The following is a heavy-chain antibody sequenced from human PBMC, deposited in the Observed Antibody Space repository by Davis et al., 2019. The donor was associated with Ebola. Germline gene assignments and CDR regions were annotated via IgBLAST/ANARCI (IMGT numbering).Heavy chain of an antibody. D-gene: IGHD3-16*01. CDR2: ITGDGYNT. Sequence: GESLKISCAASGFTFSSYAMSWVRQAPGKGLEWVSIITGDGYNTKYADSVKGRFTISRDNSKNTLYLQMNSLRVDDTAVYYCARGPHSLGLDPWGQGTLVTVSS. V-gene: IGHV3-23*01. J-gene: IGHJ5*02. CDR3: ARGPHSLGLDP. CDR1: GFTFSSYA.